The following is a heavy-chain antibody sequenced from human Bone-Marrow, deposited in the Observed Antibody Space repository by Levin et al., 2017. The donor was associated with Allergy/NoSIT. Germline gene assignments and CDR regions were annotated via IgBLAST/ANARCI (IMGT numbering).Heavy chain of an antibody. CDR1: GYSFTSYW. CDR2: IDPSDSYT. J-gene: IGHJ3*02. CDR3: ARGYCSGGSCYDHDAFDI. V-gene: IGHV5-10-1*01. Sequence: VASVKVSCKGSGYSFTSYWISWVRQMPGKGLEWMGRIDPSDSYTNYSPSFQGHVTISADKSISTAYLQWSSLKASDTAMYYCARGYCSGGSCYDHDAFDIWGQGTMVTVSS. D-gene: IGHD2-15*01.